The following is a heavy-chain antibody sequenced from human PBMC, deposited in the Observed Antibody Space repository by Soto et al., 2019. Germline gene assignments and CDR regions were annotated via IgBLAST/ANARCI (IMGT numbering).Heavy chain of an antibody. CDR3: AKDRTSSSPSPLLYYYYGMDV. V-gene: IGHV3-30*18. CDR1: GFTFSSYG. J-gene: IGHJ6*02. CDR2: ISYDGSNK. Sequence: GGSLRLSCAASGFTFSSYGMHWVRQAPGKGLEWVAVISYDGSNKYYADSVKGRFTISRDNSKNTLYLQMNSLRAEDTAVYYCAKDRTSSSPSPLLYYYYGMDVWGQGTTVTVSS. D-gene: IGHD6-6*01.